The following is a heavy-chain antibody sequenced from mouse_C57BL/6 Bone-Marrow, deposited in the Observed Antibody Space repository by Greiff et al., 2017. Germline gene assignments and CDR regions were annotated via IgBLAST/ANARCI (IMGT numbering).Heavy chain of an antibody. CDR3: AWGLRRPHAMDY. CDR2: IDPSDSYT. J-gene: IGHJ4*01. CDR1: GYTFTSYW. D-gene: IGHD2-4*01. Sequence: QVQLQQPGAELVRPGTSVKLSCKASGYTFTSYWMHWVKQRPGQGLAWIGVIDPSDSYTNSNQKFKGKATLTVDTSSNTAYMQLSSLTSEDSSVYYCAWGLRRPHAMDYWGQGTSVTVSS. V-gene: IGHV1-59*01.